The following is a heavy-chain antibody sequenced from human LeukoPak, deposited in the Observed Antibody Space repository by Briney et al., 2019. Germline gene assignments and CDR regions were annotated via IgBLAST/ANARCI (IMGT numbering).Heavy chain of an antibody. V-gene: IGHV3-49*04. CDR1: GFTFSSYE. D-gene: IGHD3-9*01. J-gene: IGHJ4*02. CDR2: IRSKAYGGTT. CDR3: TRGEPYDILTGPDY. Sequence: PGGSLRLSCAASGFTFSSYEMNWVRQAPGKGLEWVGFIRSKAYGGTTEYAASVKGRFTISRDDSKSIAYLQMNSLKTEDTAVYYCTRGEPYDILTGPDYWGQGTLVTVSS.